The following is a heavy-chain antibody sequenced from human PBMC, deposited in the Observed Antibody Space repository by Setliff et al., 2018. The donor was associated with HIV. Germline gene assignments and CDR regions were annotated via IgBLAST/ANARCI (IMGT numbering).Heavy chain of an antibody. CDR1: GGSLSGYY. J-gene: IGHJ4*02. CDR2: IYYSGST. CDR3: VRRVSHGSQPSYFDY. Sequence: PSETLSLTCAVYGGSLSGYYWTWIRQPPGKGLEWIGYIYYSGSTNYNPSLKSRVTISVATSKNQFSLKLNSLIAADTAVYFCVRRVSHGSQPSYFDYWGQGTLVTVS. V-gene: IGHV4-59*08. D-gene: IGHD3-10*01.